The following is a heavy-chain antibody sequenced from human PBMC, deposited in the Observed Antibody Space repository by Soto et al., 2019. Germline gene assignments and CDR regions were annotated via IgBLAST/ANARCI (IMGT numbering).Heavy chain of an antibody. D-gene: IGHD3-10*01. CDR2: ISYDGSNK. CDR1: GFTFSSYA. CDR3: ARGYYGSGSYYIMGY. V-gene: IGHV3-30-3*01. Sequence: QVQLVESGGVVVQPGRSLRLSCAASGFTFSSYAMHWVRQAPGKGLEWVAVISYDGSNKYYADSVKGRFTISRDNSKNTLYLQMNSLRAEDTAVYYCARGYYGSGSYYIMGYWGQGTLVTVSS. J-gene: IGHJ4*02.